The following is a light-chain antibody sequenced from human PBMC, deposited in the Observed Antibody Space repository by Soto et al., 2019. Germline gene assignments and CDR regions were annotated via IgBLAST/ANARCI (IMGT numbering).Light chain of an antibody. Sequence: QMTQSPSSLFASVGDRVTITCRASQSISSHLNWYQQKVGQTPRLLIYAASPLQSEVPPRFSGSGSGTEFTLTISGLQREDFATYYCQQSHSAPLTFGGGTKIQI. J-gene: IGKJ4*01. V-gene: IGKV1-39*01. CDR1: QSISSH. CDR2: AAS. CDR3: QQSHSAPLT.